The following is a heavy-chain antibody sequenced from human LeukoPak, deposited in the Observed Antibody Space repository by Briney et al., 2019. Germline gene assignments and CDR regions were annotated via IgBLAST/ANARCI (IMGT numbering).Heavy chain of an antibody. CDR1: GFTFSSLW. CDR3: ARDPHSYSGYDRFDY. D-gene: IGHD5-12*01. CDR2: INSDGTST. Sequence: PGGSLRLSCAASGFTFSSLWMHWVRQGPGKGLGWVSRINSDGTSTNYADSVKGRFTISRDNAKNTLYLQMNSLRAEDTAVYYCARDPHSYSGYDRFDYWGQGTLVTVSS. V-gene: IGHV3-74*01. J-gene: IGHJ4*02.